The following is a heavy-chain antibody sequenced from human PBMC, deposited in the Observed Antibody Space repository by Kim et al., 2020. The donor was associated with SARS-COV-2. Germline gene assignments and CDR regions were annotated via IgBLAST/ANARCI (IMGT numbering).Heavy chain of an antibody. CDR2: ISYDGSNK. J-gene: IGHJ4*02. D-gene: IGHD6-13*01. V-gene: IGHV3-33*05. Sequence: GGSLRLSCAASGFTFSSYGMHWVRQAPGKGLEWVAVISYDGSNKYYADSVKGRFTISRDNSKNTLYLQMNSLRAEDTAVYYCARDGQSSSWYEPAYFDYWGQGTLVTVSS. CDR1: GFTFSSYG. CDR3: ARDGQSSSWYEPAYFDY.